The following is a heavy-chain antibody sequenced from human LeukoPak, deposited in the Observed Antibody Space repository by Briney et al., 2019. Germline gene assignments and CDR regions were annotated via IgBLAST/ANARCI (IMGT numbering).Heavy chain of an antibody. V-gene: IGHV3-74*01. J-gene: IGHJ4*02. CDR2: ISSDGSRT. CDR1: GFTFSSNW. CDR3: ARTTAYDY. D-gene: IGHD4-17*01. Sequence: QPGGSLRLSCAASGFTFSSNWIHWVRQAPEKGLVWVSRISSDGSRTTYADSVKGRFTISRDNAKNSLFLQMNSLRVEDTAVYYCARTTAYDYWGQGTLVTVSS.